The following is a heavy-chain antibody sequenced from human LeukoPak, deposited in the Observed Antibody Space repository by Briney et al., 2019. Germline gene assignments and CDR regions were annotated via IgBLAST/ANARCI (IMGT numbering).Heavy chain of an antibody. CDR3: AITTGRGTTTAYWFDP. Sequence: AASVKVSCNASGHSFTGHYLHWVRQTPGQGLEWMGWISPDSGGTSYAQKFQGKVTMTRDTSTSTAYMDLRGLTFDDTAVYYCAITTGRGTTTAYWFDPWGQGTLVTVSS. V-gene: IGHV1-2*02. CDR2: ISPDSGGT. CDR1: GHSFTGHY. D-gene: IGHD4-17*01. J-gene: IGHJ5*02.